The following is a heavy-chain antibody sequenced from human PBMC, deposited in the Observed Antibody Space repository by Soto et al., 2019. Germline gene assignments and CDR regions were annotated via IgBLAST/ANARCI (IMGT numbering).Heavy chain of an antibody. CDR2: TYYRSKSYN. Sequence: SQTLSLTFALSGDSVSSNSAGWNWIRQSPSRGLEWLGRTYYRSKSYNDYAVSVKSRITINPDTSKNQFSLQLNSVTPEDTAVYYCARDRYYYDSSGPLNDAFDIWGQGTMVTVSS. CDR3: ARDRYYYDSSGPLNDAFDI. CDR1: GDSVSSNSAG. J-gene: IGHJ3*02. V-gene: IGHV6-1*01. D-gene: IGHD3-22*01.